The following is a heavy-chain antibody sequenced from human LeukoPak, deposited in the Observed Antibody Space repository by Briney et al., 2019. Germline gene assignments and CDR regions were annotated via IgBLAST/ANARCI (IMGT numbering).Heavy chain of an antibody. Sequence: KHGESLKISCKGSGYKFNSQWIGWVRQMPGKGLEWMGIIHPGDSDTRYSPSFQGQVTMSADKSTSTAYLQWSSLKASDSAIYYCARDKADSQGVFDYWGQGTLVTVSS. CDR3: ARDKADSQGVFDY. J-gene: IGHJ4*02. V-gene: IGHV5-51*01. CDR2: IHPGDSDT. CDR1: GYKFNSQW. D-gene: IGHD3-16*01.